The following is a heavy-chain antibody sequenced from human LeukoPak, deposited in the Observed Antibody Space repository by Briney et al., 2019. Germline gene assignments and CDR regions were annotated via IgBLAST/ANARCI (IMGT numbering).Heavy chain of an antibody. V-gene: IGHV3-23*01. CDR3: AKETGYSGYDYGDY. CDR2: ISGSGGST. CDR1: GFTFSSDA. D-gene: IGHD5-12*01. J-gene: IGHJ4*02. Sequence: GGSLRLSCAASGFTFSSDAMSWGREAPGKGLEWGSGISGSGGSTYYADSVKGRFTISRDNSKNTLYLQMNSLRAEDTAVYYCAKETGYSGYDYGDYWGQGTLVTVSS.